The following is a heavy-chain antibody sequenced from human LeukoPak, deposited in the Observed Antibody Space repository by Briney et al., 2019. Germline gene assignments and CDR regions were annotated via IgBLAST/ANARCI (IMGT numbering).Heavy chain of an antibody. D-gene: IGHD4-17*01. V-gene: IGHV1-2*02. CDR3: ARGDYGDYALLYYMDV. CDR2: INPNSGGT. Sequence: ASVTVSCKASGYTFTGYYMHWVRQAPGQGLEWMGWINPNSGGTNYAQKFQGRVTMTRDTSISTAYMELSRLRSDDTAVYYCARGDYGDYALLYYMDVWGKGTTVTVSS. CDR1: GYTFTGYY. J-gene: IGHJ6*03.